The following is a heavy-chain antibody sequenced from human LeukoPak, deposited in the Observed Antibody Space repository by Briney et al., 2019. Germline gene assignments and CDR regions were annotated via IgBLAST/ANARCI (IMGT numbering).Heavy chain of an antibody. D-gene: IGHD5-18*01. V-gene: IGHV3-30*02. CDR1: GFTFSSYG. Sequence: PGGSLRLSCAASGFTFSSYGMHWVRQAPGKGLKWVAFIRYDGSNKYYADSVKGRFTISRDNSKNTLYLQMNSLRAEDTAVYYCAKSWGIQLWTYDYWGQGTLVTVSS. CDR2: IRYDGSNK. CDR3: AKSWGIQLWTYDY. J-gene: IGHJ4*02.